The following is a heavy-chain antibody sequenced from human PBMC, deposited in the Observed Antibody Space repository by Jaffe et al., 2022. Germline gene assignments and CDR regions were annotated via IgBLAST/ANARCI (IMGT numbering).Heavy chain of an antibody. CDR1: GGSFSGYY. CDR2: INHSGST. J-gene: IGHJ2*01. D-gene: IGHD6-19*01. CDR3: ARGRKEGYSSGWYWGWYFDL. V-gene: IGHV4-34*01. Sequence: QVQLQQWGAGLLKPSETLSLTCAVYGGSFSGYYWSWIRQPPGKGLEWIGEINHSGSTNYNPSLKSRVTISVDTSKNQFSLKLSSVTAADTAVYYCARGRKEGYSSGWYWGWYFDLWGRGTLVTVSS.